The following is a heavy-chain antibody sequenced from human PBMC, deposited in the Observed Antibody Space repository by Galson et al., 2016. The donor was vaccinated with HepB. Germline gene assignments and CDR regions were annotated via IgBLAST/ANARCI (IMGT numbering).Heavy chain of an antibody. Sequence: SVKVSCKASGYTFTGHYMHWVRQAPGQGLEWMGYVNPATGDTKYAQSFQGRATMTRDTSITTGYMELSGLRSDDTAVYFCARVFRDHNWNYWFDLWGQGTLVTVSS. D-gene: IGHD1-7*01. V-gene: IGHV1-2*02. CDR3: ARVFRDHNWNYWFDL. J-gene: IGHJ5*02. CDR1: GYTFTGHY. CDR2: VNPATGDT.